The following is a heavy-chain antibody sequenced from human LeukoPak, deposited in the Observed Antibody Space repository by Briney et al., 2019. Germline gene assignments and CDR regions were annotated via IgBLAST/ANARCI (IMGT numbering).Heavy chain of an antibody. CDR2: IYYTGSS. V-gene: IGHV4-38-2*02. Sequence: SETLSLTCTVSGDSISSGNYWGWIRQPPGKGLEWIGFIYYTGSSNYNPSLKSRVIISLDTSKNQFFLKLSSVTAADTAVYYCTTLRGSSGWYDYWGQGTLVTASS. CDR1: GDSISSGNY. CDR3: TTLRGSSGWYDY. J-gene: IGHJ4*02. D-gene: IGHD6-19*01.